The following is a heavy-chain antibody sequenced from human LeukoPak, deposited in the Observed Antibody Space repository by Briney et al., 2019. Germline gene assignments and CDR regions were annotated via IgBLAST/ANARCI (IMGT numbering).Heavy chain of an antibody. CDR1: GGSISSSSYY. CDR2: IYYTGSA. CDR3: ARLGSSGWYDHYYYYMDV. V-gene: IGHV4-39*01. Sequence: PSETLSLTCTVPGGSISSSSYYWGWIRQPPGKGLEWIGSIYYTGSAYYNPSLRSRVTISVDTSKNQFSLKLSSVTAADTAVYYCARLGSSGWYDHYYYYMDVWGKGTTVTVSS. D-gene: IGHD6-19*01. J-gene: IGHJ6*03.